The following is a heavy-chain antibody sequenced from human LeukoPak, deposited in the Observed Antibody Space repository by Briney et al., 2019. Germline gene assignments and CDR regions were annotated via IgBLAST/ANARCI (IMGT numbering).Heavy chain of an antibody. Sequence: GSLRLSCAASGLTFSSDWMHWVRQVPGKGLVWVSRINSDASTINYADSMKGRFTSSRDNSKNTLYLQMNSLRAEDTAVYYCARDAGRGYYFDYWGQGTLVTVSS. V-gene: IGHV3-74*01. CDR2: INSDASTI. CDR1: GLTFSSDW. CDR3: ARDAGRGYYFDY. D-gene: IGHD3-16*01. J-gene: IGHJ4*02.